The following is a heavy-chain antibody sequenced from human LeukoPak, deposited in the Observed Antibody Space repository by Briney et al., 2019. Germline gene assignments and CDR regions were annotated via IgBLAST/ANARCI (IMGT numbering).Heavy chain of an antibody. V-gene: IGHV4-59*12. Sequence: SETLSLTCTVSGGSISSYYWSWIRQPPGKGLEWIGYIYYSGSTNYNPSLKSRVTISVDTSKNQFSLKLSSVTAADTAVYYCARDICSSTSCYRGGMRYYFDYWGQGTLVTVSS. CDR2: IYYSGST. CDR3: ARDICSSTSCYRGGMRYYFDY. CDR1: GGSISSYY. D-gene: IGHD2-2*01. J-gene: IGHJ4*02.